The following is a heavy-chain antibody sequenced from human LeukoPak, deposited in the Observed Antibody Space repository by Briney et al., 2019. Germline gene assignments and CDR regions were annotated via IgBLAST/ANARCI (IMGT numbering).Heavy chain of an antibody. V-gene: IGHV3-20*04. D-gene: IGHD1-26*01. J-gene: IGHJ4*02. CDR1: RFTFSNYW. Sequence: GGSLRLSCAASRFTFSNYWMSWVRQAPGKGLEWVSGINWNGGSTGYADSVKGRFTISRDNAKNSLYLQMNSLRAEDTALYYCARDSYSGSYSYFDYWGQGTLVTVSS. CDR2: INWNGGST. CDR3: ARDSYSGSYSYFDY.